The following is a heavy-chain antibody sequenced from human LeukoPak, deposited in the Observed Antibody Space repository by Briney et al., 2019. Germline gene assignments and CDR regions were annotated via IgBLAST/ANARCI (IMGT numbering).Heavy chain of an antibody. V-gene: IGHV1-8*01. CDR2: MSPNIGNT. CDR3: ARGIAPEYRLISWFEL. Sequence: ASVKVSCKASGYTFTSYDINWVRQATGQRLEWMGWMSPNIGNTGYAQKFQGRVAMTRNTSISRAYMDLSSLSSDATAVYYSARGIAPEYRLISWFELWGQGTLVTVSS. D-gene: IGHD2-2*01. CDR1: GYTFTSYD. J-gene: IGHJ5*02.